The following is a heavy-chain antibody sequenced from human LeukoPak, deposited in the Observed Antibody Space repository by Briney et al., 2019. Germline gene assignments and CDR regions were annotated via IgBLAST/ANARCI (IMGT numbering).Heavy chain of an antibody. V-gene: IGHV3-13*04. Sequence: GGSLRLSCAASGFTFSTYDMHWVRQVTGKGLEWVSAIGVGEDTYYLGSVKGRFTISRENAKNVLYLQMSSLRVEDTAVYYCVREIRETVITRHYYYGIDVWGQGTTVTVSS. D-gene: IGHD1-7*01. CDR3: VREIRETVITRHYYYGIDV. CDR2: IGVGEDT. CDR1: GFTFSTYD. J-gene: IGHJ6*02.